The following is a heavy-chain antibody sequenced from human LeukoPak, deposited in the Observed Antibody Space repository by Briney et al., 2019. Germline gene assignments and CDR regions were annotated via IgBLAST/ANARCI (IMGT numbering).Heavy chain of an antibody. Sequence: SETLSLTCTVSGGFISSYYWSWIRQPAGKGLGWIGRISISESTNYNPSLKSRVTILVDKSKNQFSLNLTSVTAADTAVYYCATERDRFYMDVWGKGTTVTVSS. J-gene: IGHJ6*03. D-gene: IGHD3-3*01. CDR3: ATERDRFYMDV. CDR1: GGFISSYY. V-gene: IGHV4-4*07. CDR2: ISISEST.